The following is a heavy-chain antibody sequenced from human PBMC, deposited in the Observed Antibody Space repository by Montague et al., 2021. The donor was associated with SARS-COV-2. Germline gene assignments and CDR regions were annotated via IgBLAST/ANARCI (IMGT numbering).Heavy chain of an antibody. CDR1: GGSFSGYY. D-gene: IGHD3-10*01. CDR2: INHSGST. CDR3: AVPMVRGLSRAFDI. J-gene: IGHJ3*02. V-gene: IGHV4-34*01. Sequence: SETLSLTCAVYGGSFSGYYWSWIRKPQGKGLEWIGEINHSGSTNYNQSLKSRVTISVDTSKNKIYLKLSSVTAADTAVYYCAVPMVRGLSRAFDIWGQGTMVTVSS.